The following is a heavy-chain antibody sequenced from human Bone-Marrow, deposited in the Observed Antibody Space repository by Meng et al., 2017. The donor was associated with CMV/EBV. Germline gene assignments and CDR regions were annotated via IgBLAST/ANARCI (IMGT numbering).Heavy chain of an antibody. Sequence: GGSLRLSCAASGFTFSSYWMHWVRQVPGKGLVWVSRIKSDGSNTDYADSAKGRFTISRDNIKNTLYLQMNSLKVEDTAVYYCAISPDYGMDVWGHGTTVTVSS. CDR2: IKSDGSNT. CDR3: AISPDYGMDV. V-gene: IGHV3-74*01. J-gene: IGHJ6*02. CDR1: GFTFSSYW.